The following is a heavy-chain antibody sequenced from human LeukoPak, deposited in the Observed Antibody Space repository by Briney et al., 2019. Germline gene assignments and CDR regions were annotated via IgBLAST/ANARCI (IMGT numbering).Heavy chain of an antibody. V-gene: IGHV1-2*02. CDR2: INPNSGGT. CDR1: GCTFTGYY. J-gene: IGHJ6*02. Sequence: ASVKVSCKASGCTFTGYYMHWVRQAPGQGLEWMGWINPNSGGTNYAQKFQGRVTMTRDTSISTAYMELSRLRSDDTAVYYCARARPTRYYDILTGYYPSYNYYGMDVWGQGTTVTVSS. D-gene: IGHD3-9*01. CDR3: ARARPTRYYDILTGYYPSYNYYGMDV.